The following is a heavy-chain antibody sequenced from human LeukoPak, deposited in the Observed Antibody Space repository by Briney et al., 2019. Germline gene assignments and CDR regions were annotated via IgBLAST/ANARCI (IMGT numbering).Heavy chain of an antibody. CDR1: GGTFSSYA. J-gene: IGHJ3*02. CDR2: IIPIFGTA. Sequence: APVKVSCKASGGTFSSYAISWVRQAPGQGLEWMGGIIPIFGTANYAQKFQGRVTITADESTSTAYMELSSLRSEDTAVYYCARDPGDYYYDSSGYPRRAFDIWGQGTMVTVSS. CDR3: ARDPGDYYYDSSGYPRRAFDI. V-gene: IGHV1-69*13. D-gene: IGHD3-22*01.